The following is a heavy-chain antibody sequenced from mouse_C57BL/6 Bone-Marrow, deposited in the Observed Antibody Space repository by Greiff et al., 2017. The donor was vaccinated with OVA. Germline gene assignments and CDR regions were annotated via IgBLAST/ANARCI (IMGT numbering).Heavy chain of an antibody. Sequence: VKLVESGAELARPGASVKMSCKASGYTFTSYTMHWVKQRPGQGLEWIGYINPSSGYTKYNQKFKDKATLTADKSSSTAYMQLSSLTSEDSAVYYCASHYGSSPFDYWGQGTTLTVSS. V-gene: IGHV1-4*01. J-gene: IGHJ2*01. CDR3: ASHYGSSPFDY. CDR2: INPSSGYT. CDR1: GYTFTSYT. D-gene: IGHD1-1*01.